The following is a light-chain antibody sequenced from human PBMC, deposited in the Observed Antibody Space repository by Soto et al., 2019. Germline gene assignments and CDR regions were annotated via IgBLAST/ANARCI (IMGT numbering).Light chain of an antibody. V-gene: IGKV1-39*01. J-gene: IGKJ5*01. Sequence: DIKMSQSPSSLSASVGDRVTITCRASQSISGYLNWYQQKPGRAPKLLIYTASSLQSGVPSRFSGSGSGTDFTLTISSLQPEDFATYHCQQGYTTPITFGQGTLLENK. CDR3: QQGYTTPIT. CDR2: TAS. CDR1: QSISGY.